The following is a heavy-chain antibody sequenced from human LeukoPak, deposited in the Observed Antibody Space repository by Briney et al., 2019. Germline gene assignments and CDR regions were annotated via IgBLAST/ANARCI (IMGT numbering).Heavy chain of an antibody. D-gene: IGHD6-13*01. Sequence: PSETLSLTCTVSGYSISSGYYWGWIRQPPGKGLEWIGSIYHSGSTYYNPSLKSRVTISVDTSKNQFSLKLSSVTAADTAVYYCARHKRSAVPIAAAERGYDYYGMDVWGQGTTVTVSS. CDR2: IYHSGST. V-gene: IGHV4-38-2*02. CDR3: ARHKRSAVPIAAAERGYDYYGMDV. CDR1: GYSISSGYY. J-gene: IGHJ6*02.